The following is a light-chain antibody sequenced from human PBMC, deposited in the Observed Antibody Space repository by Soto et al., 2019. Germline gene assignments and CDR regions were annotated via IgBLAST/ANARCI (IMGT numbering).Light chain of an antibody. CDR2: DVS. CDR1: SSDVGAYNY. V-gene: IGLV2-11*01. Sequence: QSALTQPRSVSGSPGQSVIISCTGTSSDVGAYNYVSWYQQHPGKVPKLMIYDVSRRPSGVPDRFSGSKSGNTASLTISGLQADDEADYYCCSYAGSYTLVFGGGTQLTVL. CDR3: CSYAGSYTLV. J-gene: IGLJ3*02.